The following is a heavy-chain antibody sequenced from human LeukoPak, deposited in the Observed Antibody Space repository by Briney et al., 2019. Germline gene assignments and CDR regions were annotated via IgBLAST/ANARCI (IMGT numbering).Heavy chain of an antibody. D-gene: IGHD3-10*01. Sequence: PGGSLRLSCATSGFSFSAYGMHWVRQAPGKGLEWVAYIWYDASNKDYASSVKGRFTISRDSSKSTVYLQMNSLRPEDTAVYYCERVLLGLPQKYFDSGGQGTLVTVSS. CDR1: GFSFSAYG. J-gene: IGHJ4*02. CDR2: IWYDASNK. CDR3: ERVLLGLPQKYFDS. V-gene: IGHV3-30*02.